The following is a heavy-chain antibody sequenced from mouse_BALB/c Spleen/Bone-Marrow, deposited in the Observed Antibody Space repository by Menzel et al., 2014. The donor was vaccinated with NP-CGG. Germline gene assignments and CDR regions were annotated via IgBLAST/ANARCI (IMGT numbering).Heavy chain of an antibody. V-gene: IGHV1-39*01. D-gene: IGHD2-1*01. CDR2: IDPYYGDS. Sequence: VQLKESGPELEKPGASVKISCKASGYSFTGYNMNWVKQSNGKSLEWIGNIDPYYGDSTYNQKFKGKATLTVDKSSSTAYMQLKSLTSEDSAVYYCAREGGTYGKDFDYWGQGTTLTVSS. J-gene: IGHJ2*01. CDR3: AREGGTYGKDFDY. CDR1: GYSFTGYN.